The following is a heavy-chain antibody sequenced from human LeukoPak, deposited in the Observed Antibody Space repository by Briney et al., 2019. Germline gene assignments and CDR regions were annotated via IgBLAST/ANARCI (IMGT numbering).Heavy chain of an antibody. Sequence: TGGSLRLSCVASGFIFSDYWMSWMRQAPGKGLEWVANIKYDGDEEYYVDSAKGRFTISRDNAKNSLYLQLNSLRVEDTAVYYCKSGGAAPGSFDNWGQGTLVTVSP. V-gene: IGHV3-7*01. CDR2: IKYDGDEE. D-gene: IGHD6-13*01. CDR1: GFIFSDYW. J-gene: IGHJ4*02. CDR3: KSGGAAPGSFDN.